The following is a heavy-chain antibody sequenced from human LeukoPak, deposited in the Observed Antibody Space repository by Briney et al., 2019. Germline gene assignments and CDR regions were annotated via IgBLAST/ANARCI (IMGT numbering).Heavy chain of an antibody. CDR2: ISTDARTI. J-gene: IGHJ4*02. CDR3: VRGQATAWGLDY. V-gene: IGHV3-74*01. CDR1: GFTFSSNW. Sequence: GGSLRLTCAASGFTFSSNWMHWVRQAPGKGLVWVSHISTDARTITYADFVKGRFTISRDNAKNTVYLQMNSLRAEDTALYYCVRGQATAWGLDYWGQGTLVTVSS. D-gene: IGHD6-25*01.